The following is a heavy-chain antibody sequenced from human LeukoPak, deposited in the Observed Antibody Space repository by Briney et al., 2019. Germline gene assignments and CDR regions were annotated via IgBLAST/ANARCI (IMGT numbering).Heavy chain of an antibody. CDR2: INPSGGST. CDR1: GYTFTSYY. J-gene: IGHJ4*02. V-gene: IGHV1-46*01. Sequence: GASVKVSCKASGYTFTSYYMHWVRQAPGQGLEWMGIINPSGGSTSYAQKFQGRVTMTRDMSTSTVYMELSSLRSEDTAVYYCAQTPYYYDSSGYSPLYYWGQGTLVTVSS. CDR3: AQTPYYYDSSGYSPLYY. D-gene: IGHD3-22*01.